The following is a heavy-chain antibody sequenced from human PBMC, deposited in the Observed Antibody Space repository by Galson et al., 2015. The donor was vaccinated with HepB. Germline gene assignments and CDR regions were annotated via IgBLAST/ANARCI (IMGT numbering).Heavy chain of an antibody. CDR3: AKVRQWLPDFDY. CDR2: ISGSGGST. V-gene: IGHV3-23*01. D-gene: IGHD3-22*01. CDR1: GFTFSSYA. J-gene: IGHJ4*02. Sequence: SLRLSCAASGFTFSSYAMSWVRQAPGKGLEWVSAISGSGGSTYYADSVKGRFTISGDNSKNTLYLQMNSLRAEDTAVYYCAKVRQWLPDFDYWGQGTLVTVSS.